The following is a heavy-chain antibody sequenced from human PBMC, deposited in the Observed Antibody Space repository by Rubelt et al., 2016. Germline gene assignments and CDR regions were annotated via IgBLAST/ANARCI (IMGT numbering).Heavy chain of an antibody. CDR1: GGSISSSNW. CDR3: AGGAGSGSYYNTY. Sequence: QVQLQESGPGLVKPSGTLSLTCAVSGGSISSSNWWSWVRQPPGKGLEWIGEIYHSGSTNYNPSLKSRVTLSVDKSKKQFSRKLGSGTAADAAVDYCAGGAGSGSYYNTYWGQGTLVTVSS. D-gene: IGHD3-10*01. CDR2: IYHSGST. J-gene: IGHJ4*02. V-gene: IGHV4-4*02.